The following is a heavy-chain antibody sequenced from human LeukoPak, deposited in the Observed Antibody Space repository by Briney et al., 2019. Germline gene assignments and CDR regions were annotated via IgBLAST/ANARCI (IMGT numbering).Heavy chain of an antibody. CDR3: ARERRDYDFWSGYSFYYYYMDV. CDR2: IIPIFGTA. J-gene: IGHJ6*03. CDR1: GGTFSSYA. D-gene: IGHD3-3*01. Sequence: SVKVSCKASGGTFSSYAISWVRQAPGQGLEWMGGIIPIFGTANYAQKFQGRVTITTDESTSTAYMELSSLRSEDTAVCYCARERRDYDFWSGYSFYYYYMDVWGKGTTVTVSS. V-gene: IGHV1-69*05.